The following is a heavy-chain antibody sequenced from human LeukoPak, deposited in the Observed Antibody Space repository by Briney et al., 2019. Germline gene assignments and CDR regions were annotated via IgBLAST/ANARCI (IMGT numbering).Heavy chain of an antibody. CDR1: GYTFTSYG. J-gene: IGHJ4*02. V-gene: IGHV1-18*01. D-gene: IGHD6-19*01. CDR2: ISAYNGNT. CDR3: ARESGWYSAFDY. Sequence: GSVKVSCKASGYTFTSYGISWVRQAPGQGLGWMGWISAYNGNTNYAQKLQGRVTMTTDTSASTAYMELRSLRSDDTAVYYCARESGWYSAFDYWGQGTLVTVSS.